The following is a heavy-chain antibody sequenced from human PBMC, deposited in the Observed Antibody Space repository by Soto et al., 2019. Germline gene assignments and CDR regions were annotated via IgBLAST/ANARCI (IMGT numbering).Heavy chain of an antibody. CDR1: GFTFSSYG. Sequence: PGGSLRLSCAASGFTFSSYGMHWVRQAPGKGLEWVAVIWYDGSNKYYADSVKGRFTISRDNSKNTLYLQMNSLRAEDTAVYYCARAQVEPGYSSSYDAFDIWGQGTMVTVSS. J-gene: IGHJ3*02. CDR2: IWYDGSNK. CDR3: ARAQVEPGYSSSYDAFDI. D-gene: IGHD6-13*01. V-gene: IGHV3-33*01.